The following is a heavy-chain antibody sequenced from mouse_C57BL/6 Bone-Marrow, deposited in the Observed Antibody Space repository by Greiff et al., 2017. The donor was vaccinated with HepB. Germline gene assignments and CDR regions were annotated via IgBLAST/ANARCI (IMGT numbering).Heavy chain of an antibody. Sequence: EVQLQQSGAELVRPGASVKLSCTASGFNIKDDYMHWVKQRPEQGLEWIGWIDPENGDTEYASKFQGKATITADTSSNTAYLQLSSRTSEDTAVYYCTTVTTYYFDYWGQGTTLTVSS. D-gene: IGHD2-1*01. J-gene: IGHJ2*01. CDR1: GFNIKDDY. V-gene: IGHV14-4*01. CDR3: TTVTTYYFDY. CDR2: IDPENGDT.